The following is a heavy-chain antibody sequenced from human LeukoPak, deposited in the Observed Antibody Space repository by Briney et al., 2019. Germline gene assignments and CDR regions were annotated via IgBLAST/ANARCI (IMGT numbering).Heavy chain of an antibody. V-gene: IGHV3-30*04. CDR3: AKDRILWFGEYSFDY. J-gene: IGHJ4*02. Sequence: GGSLRLSCAASGFTFSIYAMHWVRQAPGKGLEWVAVISYDGSNKYYADSVKGRFTISRDNSKNTLYLQMNSLRAEDTAVYYCAKDRILWFGEYSFDYWGQGTLVTVSS. CDR1: GFTFSIYA. D-gene: IGHD3-10*01. CDR2: ISYDGSNK.